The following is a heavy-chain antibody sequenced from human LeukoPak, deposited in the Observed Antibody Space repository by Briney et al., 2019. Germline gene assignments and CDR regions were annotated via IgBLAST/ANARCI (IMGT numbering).Heavy chain of an antibody. D-gene: IGHD7-27*01. Sequence: GGSLRLSCAVSGFTFSDYWMSWVRQAPGKGLEWVADIKQDGSEKYYVDSVKGRFTISRDSAQNSVDLQMNSLRAEDTAVYYCARDLNWETYWGQGTLVSVSS. CDR1: GFTFSDYW. J-gene: IGHJ4*02. CDR3: ARDLNWETY. CDR2: IKQDGSEK. V-gene: IGHV3-7*01.